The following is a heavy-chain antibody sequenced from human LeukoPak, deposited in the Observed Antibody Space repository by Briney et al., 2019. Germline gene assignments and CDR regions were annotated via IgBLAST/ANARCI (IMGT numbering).Heavy chain of an antibody. Sequence: GGSLRLSCAASGFIASSKYMSWVRQAPGKGLEWVSVLYSGGSTHYADSVKGRFIISRDSPKNTLYLQMNSLRAEDTAVYYCATEKRYCSGGSCGSIGFDVSGPGTTVAVSS. V-gene: IGHV3-53*01. CDR1: GFIASSKY. J-gene: IGHJ6*02. CDR3: ATEKRYCSGGSCGSIGFDV. D-gene: IGHD2-15*01. CDR2: LYSGGST.